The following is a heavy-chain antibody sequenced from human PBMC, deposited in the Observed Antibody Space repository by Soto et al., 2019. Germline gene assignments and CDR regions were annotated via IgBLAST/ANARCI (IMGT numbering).Heavy chain of an antibody. J-gene: IGHJ4*02. D-gene: IGHD2-15*01. CDR2: ISSSISSI. CDR3: AGYCSGGSCYSESDC. CDR1: GFTFSSYS. Sequence: VQLVESGGGLVKPGGSLRLSCAASGFTFSSYSMNWVRLAPGKGLEWVSSISSSISSIYYADSVKGRFTISRDNAKNSLYLQMNSLRAEDSAVYYCAGYCSGGSCYSESDCWGQGTLVTVSS. V-gene: IGHV3-21*01.